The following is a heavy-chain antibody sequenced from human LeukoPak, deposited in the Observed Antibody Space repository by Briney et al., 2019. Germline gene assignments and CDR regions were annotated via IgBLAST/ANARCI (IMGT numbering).Heavy chain of an antibody. Sequence: ASVKISCKASGYIFTSYYMHWLRQAPGQGREWVGLINSTGGSTTYAQNFQGRVTMTRDTSTTTVYMEVSSLRSEDTAVYYCARAGYDSSGYYSYWGQGTLVTVSS. CDR2: INSTGGST. CDR3: ARAGYDSSGYYSY. D-gene: IGHD3-22*01. CDR1: GYIFTSYY. J-gene: IGHJ4*02. V-gene: IGHV1-46*01.